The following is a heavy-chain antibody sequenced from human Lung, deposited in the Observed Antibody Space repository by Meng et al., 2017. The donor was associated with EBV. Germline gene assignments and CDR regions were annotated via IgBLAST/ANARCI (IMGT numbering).Heavy chain of an antibody. CDR2: IYGDDEK. Sequence: QIPLKQSAPTLVKPTPTLMLTCTFSGFSLSTSGVGVGWIRQPPGKALECLAIIYGDDEKRYSPSLESRLTVTKDTSKNQVVLTMTNMVPVDTATYYCARAAARPSDWFDPWGQGTLVTVSS. J-gene: IGHJ5*02. D-gene: IGHD6-6*01. V-gene: IGHV2-5*02. CDR3: ARAAARPSDWFDP. CDR1: GFSLSTSGVG.